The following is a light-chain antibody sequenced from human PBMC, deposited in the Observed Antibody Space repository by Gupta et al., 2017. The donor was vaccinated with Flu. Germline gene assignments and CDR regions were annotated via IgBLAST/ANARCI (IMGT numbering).Light chain of an antibody. CDR3: QQVKSYPYT. CDR1: QGIRSY. CDR2: SAS. Sequence: GDRVTITCRASQGIRSYVAWYQQKPGKAPKLLIYSASTLQSGVPSRFSGSGSGTEYTLTIRSLQPEDFATYFCQQVKSYPYTFGQGTKLEIK. J-gene: IGKJ2*01. V-gene: IGKV1-9*01.